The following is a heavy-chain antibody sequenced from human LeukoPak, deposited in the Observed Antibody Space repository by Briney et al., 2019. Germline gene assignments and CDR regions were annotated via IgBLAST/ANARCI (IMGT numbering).Heavy chain of an antibody. CDR2: ISAYNGNT. V-gene: IGHV1-18*01. CDR1: GYTFTSYG. CDR3: ATALTNAKMVRGVPY. D-gene: IGHD3-10*01. J-gene: IGHJ4*02. Sequence: ASVKVSCKASGYTFTSYGISWVRQAPGQGLEWMGWISAYNGNTNYAQKLQGRVTMTTDTSTSTAYMELSSLRSEDTAVYYCATALTNAKMVRGVPYWGQGTLVTVSS.